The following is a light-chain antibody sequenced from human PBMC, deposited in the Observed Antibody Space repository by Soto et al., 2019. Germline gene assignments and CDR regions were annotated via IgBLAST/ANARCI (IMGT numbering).Light chain of an antibody. CDR3: QQYGSLPPIT. CDR1: QSVSSSY. J-gene: IGKJ5*01. V-gene: IGKV3-20*01. CDR2: GAS. Sequence: IGLTQSPGTLSLSPGERATLSCRAIQSVSSSYLAWYQQKPGQAPRLLIYGASSRATGIPDRFSGSGSGTDFTLPVSRLEPEDFAVYYCQQYGSLPPITFGQGTRLEIK.